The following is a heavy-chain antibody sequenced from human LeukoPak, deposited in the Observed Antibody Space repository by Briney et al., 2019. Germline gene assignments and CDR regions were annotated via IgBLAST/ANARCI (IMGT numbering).Heavy chain of an antibody. CDR2: IRYDGTNT. D-gene: IGHD2-21*02. V-gene: IGHV3-30*02. J-gene: IGHJ4*02. CDR3: VKDRGDLPPYFDY. Sequence: GGSLRLSCAASRFTFKNYGMHWVRQAPGKGLEWVAFIRYDGTNTYYVDSVKGRFTISRDNSKNTLYLHMNSLRAEDTAVYYCVKDRGDLPPYFDYWGQGTLVTVSS. CDR1: RFTFKNYG.